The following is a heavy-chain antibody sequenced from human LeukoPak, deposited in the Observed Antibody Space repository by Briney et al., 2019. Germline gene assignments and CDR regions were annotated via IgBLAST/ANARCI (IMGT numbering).Heavy chain of an antibody. CDR2: INHSGST. Sequence: NPSETLSLTCAVYGGSFSGYYWSWIRQPPGKGLEWIGEINHSGSTNYNPSLKSRVTISVDTSENQFSLKLSSVTAADTAVYYCARSYYGSGSYYPNWFDPWGQGTLVTVSS. CDR1: GGSFSGYY. CDR3: ARSYYGSGSYYPNWFDP. V-gene: IGHV4-34*01. J-gene: IGHJ5*02. D-gene: IGHD3-10*01.